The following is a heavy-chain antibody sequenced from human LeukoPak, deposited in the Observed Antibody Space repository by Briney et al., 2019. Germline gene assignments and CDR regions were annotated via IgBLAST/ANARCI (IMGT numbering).Heavy chain of an antibody. J-gene: IGHJ3*02. V-gene: IGHV1-2*02. D-gene: IGHD3-9*01. CDR1: GYTFTGHY. CDR2: INPDTGGT. Sequence: GASVKVSCKASGYTFTGHYIHWVRQAPGQGLEWMGWINPDTGGTYSAQKFQGRVTVTRDTAISTAYMELSRLKSDDTSVYFCARSNVLTARGAFDIWGHGTRITVSS. CDR3: ARSNVLTARGAFDI.